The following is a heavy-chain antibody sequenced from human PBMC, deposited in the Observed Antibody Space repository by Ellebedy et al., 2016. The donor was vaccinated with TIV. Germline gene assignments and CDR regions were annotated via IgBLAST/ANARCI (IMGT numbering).Heavy chain of an antibody. V-gene: IGHV3-7*03. CDR1: GFTFSNYW. CDR2: INYDGSDK. J-gene: IGHJ4*02. D-gene: IGHD3-10*01. Sequence: GESLKISCAASGFTFSNYWMAWVRQAPGKGLEWVANINYDGSDKYYVDSVKGRFTISRDNAENSLSLQMNSPRAGDTAVYYCARYGIRDTGAYSFDYWGQGTLVTVSS. CDR3: ARYGIRDTGAYSFDY.